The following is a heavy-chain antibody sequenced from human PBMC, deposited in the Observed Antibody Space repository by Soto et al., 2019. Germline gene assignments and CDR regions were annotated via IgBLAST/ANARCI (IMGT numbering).Heavy chain of an antibody. CDR1: GFTFDDYT. CDR2: ISWDGGST. D-gene: IGHD6-19*01. CDR3: AKDISVSGLFDY. V-gene: IGHV3-43*01. Sequence: GGSLRLSCAASGFTFDDYTMHWVRQAPGKGLEWVSLISWDGGSTYYADSVKGRFTISRDNSKNSLYLQMNSLRTEDTALYYCAKDISVSGLFDYWGQGTLVTVS. J-gene: IGHJ4*02.